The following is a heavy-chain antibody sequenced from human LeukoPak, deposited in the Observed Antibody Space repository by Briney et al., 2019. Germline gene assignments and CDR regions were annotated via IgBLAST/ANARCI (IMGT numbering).Heavy chain of an antibody. CDR3: ATTRYNYGYYFDY. J-gene: IGHJ4*02. CDR1: GGSISSSSYY. D-gene: IGHD5-18*01. Sequence: SETLSLTCTVSGGSISSSSYYWGWIRQPPGKGLEWIGSIYYSGSTYYNPSLKSRVTISVDTSKNQFSLKLSSVTAADTAVYYCATTRYNYGYYFDYWGQGTLVTVSS. V-gene: IGHV4-39*07. CDR2: IYYSGST.